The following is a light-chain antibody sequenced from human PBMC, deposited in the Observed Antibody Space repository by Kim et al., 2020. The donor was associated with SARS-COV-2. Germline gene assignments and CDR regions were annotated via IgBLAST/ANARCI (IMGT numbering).Light chain of an antibody. CDR1: NIDSES. Sequence: GKTARVSCGENNIDSESVRWYQQKPGQAPILVIYYDSERPSGIPERFSGSNSGNTATLTISRVEAGDEADYYCQVWDSSSDHSNWVFGGGTKLTVL. V-gene: IGLV3-21*01. J-gene: IGLJ3*02. CDR2: YDS. CDR3: QVWDSSSDHSNWV.